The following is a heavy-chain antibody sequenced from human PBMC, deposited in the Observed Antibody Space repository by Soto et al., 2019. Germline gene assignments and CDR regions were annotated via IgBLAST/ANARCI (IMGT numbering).Heavy chain of an antibody. CDR2: ISGSGGST. CDR1: GFTFSGYA. V-gene: IGHV3-23*01. J-gene: IGHJ4*02. CDR3: AKDSSGWYSSDY. Sequence: VQLLESGGGLVQPGGSLRLSCAASGFTFSGYAMSWVRQAPGKGLEWVSAISGSGGSTYYADSVKGRFTISRDDSKNTLYLQMNSLRAEDTAIYYCAKDSSGWYSSDYWGQGTLVTVSS. D-gene: IGHD6-19*01.